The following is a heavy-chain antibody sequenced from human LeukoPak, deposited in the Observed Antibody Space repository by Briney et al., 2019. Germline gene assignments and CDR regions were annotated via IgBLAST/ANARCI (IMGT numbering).Heavy chain of an antibody. CDR1: GFTFGSYA. Sequence: PGGSLRLSCAASGFTFGSYAMSWVRQAPGKGLEWVSAISGSGGSTYYADSVKGRFTISRDNSKNTLYLQMNSLRAEDTAVYYCARAGGVVVPAAMTYYYYYMDVWGKGTTVTVSS. J-gene: IGHJ6*03. CDR3: ARAGGVVVPAAMTYYYYYMDV. V-gene: IGHV3-23*01. D-gene: IGHD2-2*01. CDR2: ISGSGGST.